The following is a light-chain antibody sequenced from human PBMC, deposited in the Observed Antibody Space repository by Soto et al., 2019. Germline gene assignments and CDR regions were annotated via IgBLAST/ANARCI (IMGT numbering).Light chain of an antibody. V-gene: IGKV2-28*01. Sequence: EIVMTQSPLSLPVTPGESASISCRSSQSLLYSNGYNYLDWYLQKPGQSPQLLIYMGSNRASGVPRRISGSGSGTHFTLKISRVEAEDVVIYYCMQGLQDLTFGQGTRLEIQ. CDR2: MGS. CDR1: QSLLYSNGYNY. J-gene: IGKJ5*01. CDR3: MQGLQDLT.